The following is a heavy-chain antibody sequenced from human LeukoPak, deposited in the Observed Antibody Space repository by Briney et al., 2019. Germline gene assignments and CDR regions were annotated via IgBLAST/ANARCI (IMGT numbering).Heavy chain of an antibody. CDR2: IRYDGSNK. D-gene: IGHD2-2*01. CDR3: AKPRVVNQLLFIDY. J-gene: IGHJ4*02. V-gene: IGHV3-30*02. Sequence: GGSLRLSCAASGFTFSSYGMHWVRQAPGKGLEWVAFIRYDGSNKYYADSVKGRFTISRDNSKNTLYLQMNSLRAEDTAVYYCAKPRVVNQLLFIDYWGQGTLVTVSS. CDR1: GFTFSSYG.